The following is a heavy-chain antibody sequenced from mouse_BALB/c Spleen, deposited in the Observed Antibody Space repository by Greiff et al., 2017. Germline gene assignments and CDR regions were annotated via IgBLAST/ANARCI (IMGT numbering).Heavy chain of an antibody. D-gene: IGHD1-1*01. CDR2: ISSGSSTI. CDR1: GFTFSSFG. J-gene: IGHJ2*01. V-gene: IGHV5-17*02. Sequence: EVMLVESGGGLVQPGGSRKLSCAASGFTFSSFGMHWVRQAPEKGLEWVAYISSGSSTIYYADTVKGRFTISRDNPKNTLFLQMTSLRSEDTAMYYCARRNYGFDYWGQGTTLTVSS. CDR3: ARRNYGFDY.